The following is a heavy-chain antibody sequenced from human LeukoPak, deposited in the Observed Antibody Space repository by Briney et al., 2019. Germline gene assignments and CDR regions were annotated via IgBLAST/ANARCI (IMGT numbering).Heavy chain of an antibody. CDR2: INSDGSTT. J-gene: IGHJ4*02. D-gene: IGHD1-26*01. CDR1: GFSISTYW. Sequence: PGGSLRLSCAASGFSISTYWMYWVRQAPGKGLVWVSRINSDGSTTSYADSVKGRFTISRDNAKNTLYLQMNSLRAEDTAVYYCARRTYSGTYYYFDYWGQGTLVTVSS. V-gene: IGHV3-74*01. CDR3: ARRTYSGTYYYFDY.